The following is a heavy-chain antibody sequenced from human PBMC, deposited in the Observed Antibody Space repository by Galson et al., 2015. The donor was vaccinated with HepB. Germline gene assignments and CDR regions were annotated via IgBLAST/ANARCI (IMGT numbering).Heavy chain of an antibody. Sequence: SVKVSCKASGYTFTSYGISWVRQAPGQGLEWMGWISAYNGNTNYAQKLQGRVTMTTDTSTSTAYMELRSLRSDDTAVYYCAREEVVVVAATRVYYYYGMDVWGQGTTVTVSS. J-gene: IGHJ6*02. CDR3: AREEVVVVAATRVYYYYGMDV. V-gene: IGHV1-18*01. CDR1: GYTFTSYG. D-gene: IGHD2-15*01. CDR2: ISAYNGNT.